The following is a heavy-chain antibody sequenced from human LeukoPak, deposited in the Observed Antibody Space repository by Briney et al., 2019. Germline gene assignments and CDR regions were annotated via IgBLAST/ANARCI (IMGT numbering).Heavy chain of an antibody. Sequence: SETLSLTCTVSGGSISSYYWSWIRQPPGKGLEWIGYIYCNGSTNYNPSLKSRVTISVDTSKNQFSLKLSSVTAADTAVYYCARTRYYYNSRSYGAPYYFDYWGQGTLVTVSS. CDR2: IYCNGST. V-gene: IGHV4-59*08. J-gene: IGHJ4*02. CDR1: GGSISSYY. CDR3: ARTRYYYNSRSYGAPYYFDY. D-gene: IGHD3-10*01.